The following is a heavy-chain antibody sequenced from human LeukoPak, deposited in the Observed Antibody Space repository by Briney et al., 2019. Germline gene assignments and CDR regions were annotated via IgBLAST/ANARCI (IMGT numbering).Heavy chain of an antibody. D-gene: IGHD6-13*01. CDR2: IHYSGST. Sequence: SETLSLTCTVSGGSISSYYWSWIRQSPGKGLEWFGYIHYSGSTNYNPSLKSRDTISVDTSKNQFSLKLSSVTAADTAVYYCATYIVVGGTRYFDYWGQGTLVTVSS. CDR3: ATYIVVGGTRYFDY. J-gene: IGHJ4*02. V-gene: IGHV4-59*08. CDR1: GGSISSYY.